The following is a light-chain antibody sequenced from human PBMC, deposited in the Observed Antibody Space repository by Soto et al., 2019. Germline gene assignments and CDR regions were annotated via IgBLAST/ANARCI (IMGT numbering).Light chain of an antibody. Sequence: EIVMTQSPGTLSVSPGERATLLCRASQSVSNNLAWYQQKPGQAPRLLIYDASTRATGIPARFSGSGSGTEFTLTIIRLKSEYYAVYYCHQKNKWPSFTFGPGIQVDIK. V-gene: IGKV3-15*01. J-gene: IGKJ3*01. CDR2: DAS. CDR1: QSVSNN. CDR3: HQKNKWPSFT.